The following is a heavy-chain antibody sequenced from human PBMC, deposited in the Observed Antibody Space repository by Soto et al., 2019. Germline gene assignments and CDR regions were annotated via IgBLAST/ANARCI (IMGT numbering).Heavy chain of an antibody. J-gene: IGHJ4*02. CDR2: IWYDGSNK. CDR1: GFTFSSYG. V-gene: IGHV3-33*01. CDR3: AREAGGVAATPGFGYFDY. D-gene: IGHD2-15*01. Sequence: QVQLVESGGGVVQPGRSLRLSCAASGFTFSSYGMHWVRQAPGKGLEWVAVIWYDGSNKYYADSVKGRFTISRDNSKNTLYLHMNSLRAEDTAVYYCAREAGGVAATPGFGYFDYWGQGTLVTVSS.